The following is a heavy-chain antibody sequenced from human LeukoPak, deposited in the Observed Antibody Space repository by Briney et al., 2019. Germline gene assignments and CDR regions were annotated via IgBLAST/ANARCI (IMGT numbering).Heavy chain of an antibody. CDR1: GFTFSTYS. J-gene: IGHJ4*02. V-gene: IGHV3-21*01. Sequence: GGSLRLSCVASGFTFSTYSMNWVRQAPGRGLEWVSYISSSCTYIYYADSVKGRFTISRDNAKNSLYLQMNSLRAEDTAVYYCAKESGVAAAGGYYWGQGTLVTVS. CDR3: AKESGVAAAGGYY. D-gene: IGHD6-13*01. CDR2: ISSSCTYI.